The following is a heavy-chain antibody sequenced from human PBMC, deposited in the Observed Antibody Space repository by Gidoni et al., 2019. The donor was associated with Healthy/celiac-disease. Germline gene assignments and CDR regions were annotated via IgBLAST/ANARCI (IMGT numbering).Heavy chain of an antibody. CDR1: GYTFTSYY. Sequence: VQLVQSGAEVKLPGASVTVSCKASGYTFTSYYMHWVRQAPGQGLEWMGIINPSGGSTSDEEKFQGRGNMTRDTFTSTVYRELSSLRAVYTAVYDCTMTHDAFDIWGQGTMVTVSS. J-gene: IGHJ3*02. V-gene: IGHV1-46*01. CDR3: TMTHDAFDI. CDR2: INPSGGST.